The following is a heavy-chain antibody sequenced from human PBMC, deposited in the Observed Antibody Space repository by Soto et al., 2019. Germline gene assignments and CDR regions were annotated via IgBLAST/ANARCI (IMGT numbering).Heavy chain of an antibody. Sequence: PGGSLRLSCAASGFTFTRYSMNWVSQAPGKGLEWVSSISSTTNYIYYGDSMKGRFTISRGNAKNSLYLEMNSLRAEDTAVYYCARESEDLTSNFDYWGQGTLVTVSS. V-gene: IGHV3-21*06. CDR1: GFTFTRYS. CDR2: ISSTTNYI. CDR3: ARESEDLTSNFDY. J-gene: IGHJ4*02.